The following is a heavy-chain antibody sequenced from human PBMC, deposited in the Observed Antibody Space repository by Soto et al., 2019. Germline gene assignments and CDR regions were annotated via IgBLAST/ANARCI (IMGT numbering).Heavy chain of an antibody. V-gene: IGHV3-43D*03. CDR3: AKDYGSGSHYYYYGMDV. D-gene: IGHD3-10*01. J-gene: IGHJ6*02. CDR1: GFTFDDYA. CDR2: ISWDGGST. Sequence: GGSLRLSCVASGFTFDDYAMHWVRQAPGKGLEWVSLISWDGGSTYYADSVKGRFTISRDNSKNSLYLQMNSLRAEDTALYYCAKDYGSGSHYYYYGMDVWGQGTTVTVSS.